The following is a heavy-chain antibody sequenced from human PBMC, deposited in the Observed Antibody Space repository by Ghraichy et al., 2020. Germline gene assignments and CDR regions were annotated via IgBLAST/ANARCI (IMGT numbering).Heavy chain of an antibody. V-gene: IGHV4-39*01. CDR1: GGSISSSSYD. CDR3: ARGIAASDAFDI. Sequence: SETLSLTCTVSGGSISSSSYDWGWIRQPPGKGLEWIGSMYYSGGTYYNPSLKSRVTISVDTSKNQFSLKLSSVTAADTAVYYCARGIAASDAFDIWGQGTMVTVSS. J-gene: IGHJ3*02. CDR2: MYYSGGT. D-gene: IGHD6-13*01.